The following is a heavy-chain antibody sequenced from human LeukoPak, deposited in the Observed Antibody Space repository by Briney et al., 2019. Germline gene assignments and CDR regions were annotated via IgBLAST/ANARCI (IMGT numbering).Heavy chain of an antibody. D-gene: IGHD6-19*01. CDR1: GFTFSSYW. J-gene: IGHJ4*02. Sequence: GGSLRLSCAASGFTFSSYWVSWVRQAPGKGLEWVANIKQDGSEKYYVDSVKGRFTISRDNAKNSLYLQMNSLRAEDTAVYYCARDISSGWYDYWGQGTLVTVSS. CDR2: IKQDGSEK. CDR3: ARDISSGWYDY. V-gene: IGHV3-7*03.